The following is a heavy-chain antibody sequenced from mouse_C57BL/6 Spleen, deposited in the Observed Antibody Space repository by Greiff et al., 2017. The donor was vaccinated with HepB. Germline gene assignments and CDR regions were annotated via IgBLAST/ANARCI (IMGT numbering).Heavy chain of an antibody. D-gene: IGHD4-1*01. Sequence: VQLQQSGAELVKPGASVKLSCKASGYTFTSYWMQWVKQRPGQGLEWIGEIDPSDSYTNYNQKFKGKATLTVDTSSSTAYMQLSSLTSEDSAVYYCAGTYRYAMDYWGQGTSVTVSS. CDR2: IDPSDSYT. CDR3: AGTYRYAMDY. CDR1: GYTFTSYW. V-gene: IGHV1-50*01. J-gene: IGHJ4*01.